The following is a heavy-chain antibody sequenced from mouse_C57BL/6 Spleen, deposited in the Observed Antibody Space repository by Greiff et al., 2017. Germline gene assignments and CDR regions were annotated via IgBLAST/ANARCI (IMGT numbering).Heavy chain of an antibody. V-gene: IGHV1-50*01. CDR2: IDPSDSYT. CDR3: ARGYYYGGYYFDY. J-gene: IGHJ2*01. D-gene: IGHD1-1*01. Sequence: QVQLQQPGAELVKPGASVKLSCKASGYTFTSYWMQWVKQRPGQGLEWIGEIDPSDSYTNYNQKFQGKATLTVDTSSSTAYMQLSSLTSEDSAVYYCARGYYYGGYYFDYWGQGTTLTVSS. CDR1: GYTFTSYW.